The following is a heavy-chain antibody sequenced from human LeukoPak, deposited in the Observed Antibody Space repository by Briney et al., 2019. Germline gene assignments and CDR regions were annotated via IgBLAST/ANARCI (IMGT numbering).Heavy chain of an antibody. J-gene: IGHJ4*02. CDR3: AKLGDSSN. D-gene: IGHD6-19*01. V-gene: IGHV6-1*01. CDR1: GDSVSINSAA. Sequence: SQTLSLTCALSGDSVSINSAAWSWIRQSPSRGLEWLGRTYYRSKWYNDYALSVKSRIIINPDTSKNQFSLQLNSVTPEATAVYYCAKLGDSSNWGQGTLVTVSS. CDR2: TYYRSKWYN.